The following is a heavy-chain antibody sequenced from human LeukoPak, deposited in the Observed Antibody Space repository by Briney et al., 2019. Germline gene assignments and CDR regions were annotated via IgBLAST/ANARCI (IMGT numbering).Heavy chain of an antibody. Sequence: GGSLRLSCAASGFTLSNNDMSWVRQAPGKGLEWVSAISGGGGRTYYADSVKGRFTTSGDNSKNTLYLQINSLRAEDTAVYYCAKLTWIQLRGYWGQGTLVTVSS. CDR1: GFTLSNND. CDR3: AKLTWIQLRGY. V-gene: IGHV3-23*01. D-gene: IGHD5-18*01. J-gene: IGHJ4*02. CDR2: ISGGGGRT.